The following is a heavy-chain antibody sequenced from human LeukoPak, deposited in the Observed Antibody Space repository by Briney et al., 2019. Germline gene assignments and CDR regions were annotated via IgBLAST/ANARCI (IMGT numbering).Heavy chain of an antibody. D-gene: IGHD3-16*02. CDR2: IYYSGST. Sequence: PSETLSLTCTVSGGSISSSSYYWGWIRQPPGKGLEWIGSIYYSGSTYYNPSLKSRVTISVDTSKNQFSLKLSSVTAADTAVYYCAREGTFGGVIAYWGQGTLVTVSS. CDR3: AREGTFGGVIAY. V-gene: IGHV4-39*07. J-gene: IGHJ4*02. CDR1: GGSISSSSYY.